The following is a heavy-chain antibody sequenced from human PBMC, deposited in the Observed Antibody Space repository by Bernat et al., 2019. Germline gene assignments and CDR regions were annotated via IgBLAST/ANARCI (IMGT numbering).Heavy chain of an antibody. V-gene: IGHV3-53*01. CDR3: ATGTSTSAPYMDV. CDR2: IYSGGST. J-gene: IGHJ6*03. CDR1: GFTVSSNY. Sequence: EVQLVESGGGLVQPGGSLRLSCAASGFTVSSNYMSWVRQAPGKGLEWVSVIYSGGSTYYADAVKGRFTISGDNAKNSLYLQMNSLRAEDTAVYYCATGTSTSAPYMDVWGKGTTVTVSS.